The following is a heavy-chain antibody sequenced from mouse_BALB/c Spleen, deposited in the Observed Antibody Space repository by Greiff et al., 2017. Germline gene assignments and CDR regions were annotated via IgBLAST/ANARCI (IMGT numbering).Heavy chain of an antibody. V-gene: IGHV5-6-2*01. CDR3: ARGSMDGNYYFDY. Sequence: EVQRVESGGGLVKLGGSLKLSCAASGFTFSSYYMSWVRQTPEKRLELVAAINSNGGSTYYPDTVKGRFTISRDNAKNTLYLQMSSLKSEDTALYYCARGSMDGNYYFDYWGQGTTLTVSS. CDR1: GFTFSSYY. J-gene: IGHJ2*01. D-gene: IGHD2-1*01. CDR2: INSNGGST.